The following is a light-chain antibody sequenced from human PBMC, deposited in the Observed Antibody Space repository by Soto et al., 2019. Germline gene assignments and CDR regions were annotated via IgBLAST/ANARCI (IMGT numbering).Light chain of an antibody. Sequence: QSALTQPASVSGSPGQSITISCTGTNSDVGAYSYVSWYQQYPGKAPKLLIYDVGARPSGISDRFSGSKSGNTASLTISGRQAEDEADYYCSSYTAFTTYGFGSGTKLTVL. J-gene: IGLJ1*01. CDR2: DVG. CDR3: SSYTAFTTYG. V-gene: IGLV2-14*03. CDR1: NSDVGAYSY.